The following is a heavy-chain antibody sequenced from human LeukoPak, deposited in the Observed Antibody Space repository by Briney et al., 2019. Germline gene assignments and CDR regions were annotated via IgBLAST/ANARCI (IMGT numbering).Heavy chain of an antibody. D-gene: IGHD3-22*01. CDR2: ISGSGETT. V-gene: IGHV3-23*01. CDR1: GFTFNTYG. CDR3: TTGLYDSSGVDH. Sequence: QTGGSLRLSCAASGFTFNTYGMSWVRQAPGKGLEWVSAISGSGETTHYAASVKGRFTISRDNSKNTLFLQMNSLKTEDTAVYYCTTGLYDSSGVDHWGQGTLVTVSS. J-gene: IGHJ4*02.